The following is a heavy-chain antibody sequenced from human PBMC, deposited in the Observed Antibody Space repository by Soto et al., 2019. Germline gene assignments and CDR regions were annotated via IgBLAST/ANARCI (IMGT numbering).Heavy chain of an antibody. CDR2: IYSGGST. CDR1: GFTVSSNY. D-gene: IGHD3-3*01. CDR3: ARSPYDFWSGYYTGYFDY. V-gene: IGHV3-66*01. Sequence: GGSLRLSCAASGFTVSSNYMSWVRQAPGKGLEWVSVIYSGGSTYYADSVKGRFTISRDNSKNTLYLQMNSLRAEDTAVYYCARSPYDFWSGYYTGYFDYWGQGTLVTVSS. J-gene: IGHJ4*02.